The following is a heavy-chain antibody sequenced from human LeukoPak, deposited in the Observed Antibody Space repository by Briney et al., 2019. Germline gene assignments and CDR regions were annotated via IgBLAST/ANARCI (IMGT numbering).Heavy chain of an antibody. Sequence: PSETLSLTCTVSGGSISGYYWSWIRQPPGKGLGWIAYIYNSGNTNYKPSLQSRVTIPVDMSKNQFSLKLNSVTAADTAVYYCARAAVSTRSRFDYWGQGTLVTVSS. CDR3: ARAAVSTRSRFDY. D-gene: IGHD5/OR15-5a*01. V-gene: IGHV4-59*01. CDR2: IYNSGNT. J-gene: IGHJ4*02. CDR1: GGSISGYY.